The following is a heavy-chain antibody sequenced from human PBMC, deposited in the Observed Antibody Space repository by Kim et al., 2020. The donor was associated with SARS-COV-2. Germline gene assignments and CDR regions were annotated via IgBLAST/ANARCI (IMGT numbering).Heavy chain of an antibody. CDR1: GGTFSSYA. V-gene: IGHV1-69*13. CDR2: IIPIFGTA. CDR3: ADMDYDSSGYPEYFQH. D-gene: IGHD3-22*01. Sequence: SVKVSCKASGGTFSSYAISWVRQAPGQGLEWMGGIIPIFGTANYAQKFQGRVTITADESTSTAYMELSSLRSEDTAVYYCADMDYDSSGYPEYFQHWGQGTLVTVSS. J-gene: IGHJ1*01.